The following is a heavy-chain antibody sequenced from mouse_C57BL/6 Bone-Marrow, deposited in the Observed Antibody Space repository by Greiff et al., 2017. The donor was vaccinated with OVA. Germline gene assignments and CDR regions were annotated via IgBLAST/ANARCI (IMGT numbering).Heavy chain of an antibody. V-gene: IGHV1-18*01. CDR2: INPNNGGT. CDR1: GYTFTDYN. CDR3: ARRDYSFDY. J-gene: IGHJ2*01. Sequence: VQLKESGPELVKPGASVKIPCKASGYTFTDYNMDWVKQSHGKSLEWIGDINPNNGGTIYNQKFKGKATLTVDKSSSTAYMELRSLTSEDTAVYYCARRDYSFDYWGQGTTLTVSS.